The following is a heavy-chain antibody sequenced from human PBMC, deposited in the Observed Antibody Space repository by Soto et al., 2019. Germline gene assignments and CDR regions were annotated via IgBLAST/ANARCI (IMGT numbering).Heavy chain of an antibody. J-gene: IGHJ6*02. CDR1: GYTFTGYP. CDR2: INAGNGNT. CDR3: ARDWARAEDV. Sequence: ASVKVSCKPSGYTFTGYPIHWVRQAPGQGLEWMGWINAGNGNTKYSQKFQGRVTMTRDTSASTAYMELSSLTSEDTAVYYCARDWARAEDVWGQGTTVTVSS. D-gene: IGHD7-27*01. V-gene: IGHV1-3*01.